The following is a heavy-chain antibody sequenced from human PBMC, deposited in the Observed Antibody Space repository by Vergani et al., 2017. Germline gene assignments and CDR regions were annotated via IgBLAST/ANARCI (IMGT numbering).Heavy chain of an antibody. Sequence: QVQLQESGPGLVKPSQTLSLICSVSGDSITSSTYYWSWTRQPAGKGLEYIGRIYTTGSTNYNPSLKSRLTISVDTSKNQFSLNLSSVTAADTAMYYCARGYYGRGDNWGQGTLVTVSS. V-gene: IGHV4-61*02. D-gene: IGHD3-16*01. CDR1: GDSITSSTYY. CDR3: ARGYYGRGDN. J-gene: IGHJ4*02. CDR2: IYTTGST.